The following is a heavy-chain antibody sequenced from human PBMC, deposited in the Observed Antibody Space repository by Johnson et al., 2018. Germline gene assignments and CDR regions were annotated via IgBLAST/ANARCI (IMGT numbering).Heavy chain of an antibody. J-gene: IGHJ3*02. D-gene: IGHD1-26*01. CDR2: ISYDGSNK. V-gene: IGHV3-30-3*01. CDR3: AKESGSYYIENAVDI. Sequence: QVQLVQSGGGVVQPGRSLRLSCAASGFTFSSYAMHWVRQAPGKGLEWVAVISYDGSNKYYADSVKGRFTISRDNSKNTLYLQMNSLGAEDTAMYYCAKESGSYYIENAVDIGGQGTTVTVSS. CDR1: GFTFSSYA.